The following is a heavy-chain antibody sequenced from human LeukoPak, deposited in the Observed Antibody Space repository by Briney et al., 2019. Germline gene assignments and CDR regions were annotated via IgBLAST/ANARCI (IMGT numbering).Heavy chain of an antibody. V-gene: IGHV3-21*01. Sequence: GGSLRLSCAAPGFTFSSYPINWVRQAPGKGLEWVSPISSTSTHIYYRDSVKGRFTISRDNAKNSLYLQMNGLRAEDTAVYYCARVPGDFWGQGTLVTVSS. J-gene: IGHJ4*02. CDR2: ISSTSTHI. CDR1: GFTFSSYP. CDR3: ARVPGDF.